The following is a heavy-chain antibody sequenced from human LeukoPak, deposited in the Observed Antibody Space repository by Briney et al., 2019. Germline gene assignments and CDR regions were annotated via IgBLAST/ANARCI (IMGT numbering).Heavy chain of an antibody. CDR3: ARDAFIAATHGWSDY. V-gene: IGHV1-2*02. CDR2: INPNSGGT. Sequence: ASVTVSCMASGYTFTGYYMHWVRQAPGQGLEWMGWINPNSGGTNYAQKFQGRVTMTRDTSISTAYMELSRLRSDDTAVYYCARDAFIAATHGWSDYWGQGTLVTVSS. CDR1: GYTFTGYY. D-gene: IGHD6-6*01. J-gene: IGHJ4*02.